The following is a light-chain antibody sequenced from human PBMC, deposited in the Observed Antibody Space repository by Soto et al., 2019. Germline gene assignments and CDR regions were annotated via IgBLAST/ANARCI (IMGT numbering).Light chain of an antibody. CDR2: EAS. Sequence: EVVLTQSPATLSLSPGVRATLSCRARQFIRRYLAWYQQKPGQAPRLLIYEASTRATGIPARFSGSGSGTDFTLTISSLEPEDFAIYYCQQRGDWPTFGPGTRLEIK. CDR3: QQRGDWPT. V-gene: IGKV3-11*01. CDR1: QFIRRY. J-gene: IGKJ5*01.